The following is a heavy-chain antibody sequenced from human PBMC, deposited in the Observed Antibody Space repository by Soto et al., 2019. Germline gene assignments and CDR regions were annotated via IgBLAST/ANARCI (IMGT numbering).Heavy chain of an antibody. CDR2: ITGSGGSK. V-gene: IGHV3-23*01. CDR1: GFTFSSYA. J-gene: IGHJ1*01. D-gene: IGHD4-17*01. CDR3: ANYYGDYAGGEFFQH. Sequence: EVQLLESGGGLVQPGGSPRLSCAPSGFTFSSYAMNWVRQAPGKGLEWVSAITGSGGSKWYADSVKGRFTISRDNSKNTLYLQMNSLRAEDTALYYCANYYGDYAGGEFFQHWGQGTLVTVSS.